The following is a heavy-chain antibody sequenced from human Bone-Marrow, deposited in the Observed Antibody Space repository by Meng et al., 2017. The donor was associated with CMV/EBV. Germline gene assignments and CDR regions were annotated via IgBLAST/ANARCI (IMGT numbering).Heavy chain of an antibody. CDR2: IWYDGSNK. J-gene: IGHJ4*02. Sequence: CAASGVTFSSYCMHWVRQAPSKGLEWVAVIWYDGSNKYYADSVKGRFTSSRDNSKNTLYLQMNSLRAEDTAVYYCAKESGTGGKFDYWGQGTLVTVSS. D-gene: IGHD1-26*01. CDR1: GVTFSSYC. CDR3: AKESGTGGKFDY. V-gene: IGHV3-33*06.